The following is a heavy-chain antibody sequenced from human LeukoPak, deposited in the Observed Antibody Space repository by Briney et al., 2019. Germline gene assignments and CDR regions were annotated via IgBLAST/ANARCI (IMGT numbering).Heavy chain of an antibody. CDR3: AREHDY. CDR2: INHSGST. V-gene: IGHV4-34*01. Sequence: SETLSLTCTVSGGSISSYYWSWIRQPPGKGLEWIGEINHSGSTNYNPSLKSRVTISVDTSKNQFSLKLSSVTAADTAVYYCAREHDYWGQGTLVTVSS. J-gene: IGHJ4*02. CDR1: GGSISSYY.